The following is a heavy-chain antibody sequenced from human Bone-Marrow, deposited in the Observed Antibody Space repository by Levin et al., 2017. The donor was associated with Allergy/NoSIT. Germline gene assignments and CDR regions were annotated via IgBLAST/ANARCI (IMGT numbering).Heavy chain of an antibody. V-gene: IGHV3-33*01. CDR3: ARDVSVGLRYFDWLFEERNWFDP. CDR2: IWYDGSNK. J-gene: IGHJ5*02. D-gene: IGHD3-9*01. Sequence: PGGSLRLSCAASGFTFSSYGMHWVRQAPGKGLEWVAVIWYDGSNKYYADSVKGRFTISRDNSKNTLYLQMNSLRAEDTAVYYCARDVSVGLRYFDWLFEERNWFDPWGQGTLVTVSS. CDR1: GFTFSSYG.